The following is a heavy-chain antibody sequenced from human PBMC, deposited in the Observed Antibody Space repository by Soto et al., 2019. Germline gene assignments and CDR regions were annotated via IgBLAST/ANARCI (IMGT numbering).Heavy chain of an antibody. D-gene: IGHD6-13*01. CDR1: GGSVSSGSYY. CDR2: IYYNGST. Sequence: QVQLQESGPGLVKPSETLSLTCTVSGGSVSSGSYYWSWIRQPPGKGLEWIGYIYYNGSTNYNPSLKRRVTRPVDTSKNQFSLKLSSVTAADTAVYYCARESVAAAAGCFDYWGQGTLVTVSS. CDR3: ARESVAAAAGCFDY. J-gene: IGHJ4*02. V-gene: IGHV4-61*01.